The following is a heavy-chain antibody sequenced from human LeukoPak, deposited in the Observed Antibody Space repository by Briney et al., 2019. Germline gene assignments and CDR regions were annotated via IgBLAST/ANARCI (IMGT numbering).Heavy chain of an antibody. D-gene: IGHD6-19*01. J-gene: IGHJ4*02. Sequence: GESLKISCKGSGYTFNSYWIGWVRRMPGAGLEWMGIIYPSDSDTRYSPSFQGQVTISADKSISTAYLQWSSLKASDSAMYYCARRYGSALYGVFDYWGQGTLVIVSS. CDR2: IYPSDSDT. V-gene: IGHV5-51*01. CDR1: GYTFNSYW. CDR3: ARRYGSALYGVFDY.